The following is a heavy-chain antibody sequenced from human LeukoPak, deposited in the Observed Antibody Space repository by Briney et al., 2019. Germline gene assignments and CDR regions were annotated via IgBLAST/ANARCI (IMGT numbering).Heavy chain of an antibody. CDR2: IGGGGHST. V-gene: IGHV3-23*01. CDR3: ARDMGGYCSGGSCPGPVYYYYGMDV. CDR1: GFIFNNYA. J-gene: IGHJ6*02. Sequence: GGSLRLSCTVSGFIFNNYARSWVRQAPRKGLEWVSAIGGGGHSTYYADSVKGRFTISRDNSKNTLYLQMNSLRAEDTAVYYCARDMGGYCSGGSCPGPVYYYYGMDVWGQGTTVTVSS. D-gene: IGHD2-15*01.